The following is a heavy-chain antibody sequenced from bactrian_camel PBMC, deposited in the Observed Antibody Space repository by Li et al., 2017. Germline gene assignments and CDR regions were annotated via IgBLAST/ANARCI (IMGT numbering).Heavy chain of an antibody. V-gene: IGHV3S53*01. CDR1: GRTYSKWC. J-gene: IGHJ4*01. Sequence: VQLVESGGGSVQAGGSLRLSCAASGRTYSKWCMGWFRQVPGKEREVIAAKSATTNAIYADSVKGRFTISLDDNAKNTVYLQLDNLKFEDTAMYYCAYRPYSDCFLRETAFGLEGQGTQVTVS. D-gene: IGHD3*01. CDR2: KSATTNA.